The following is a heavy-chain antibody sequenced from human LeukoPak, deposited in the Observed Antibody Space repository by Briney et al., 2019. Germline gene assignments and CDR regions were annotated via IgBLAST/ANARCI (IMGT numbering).Heavy chain of an antibody. J-gene: IGHJ3*02. Sequence: SGTLSLTCTVSGASISSSYWSWVRQPPGKRLEWIGFIYYNGNTNSNPSLKSRVTISADTSKDQFSLKLTSVTAADTAVYYCVRGNYDNRGYSNAFDIWGQGAMVTVSS. V-gene: IGHV4-59*01. CDR3: VRGNYDNRGYSNAFDI. D-gene: IGHD3-22*01. CDR2: IYYNGNT. CDR1: GASISSSY.